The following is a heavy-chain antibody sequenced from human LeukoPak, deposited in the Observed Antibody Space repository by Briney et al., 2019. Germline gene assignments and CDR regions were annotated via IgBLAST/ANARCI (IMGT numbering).Heavy chain of an antibody. CDR3: ARDLDTYVLLIAYDTFDS. CDR1: GFTFSSYW. CDR2: IKPNGIER. J-gene: IGHJ3*02. V-gene: IGHV3-7*01. Sequence: GAXRLSCAASGFTFSSYWMSWVRQAPGKGLEWVANIKPNGIERHYADSVEGRFTISRDNAKNSLYLQMDSLRAEDTAVYYCARDLDTYVLLIAYDTFDSWGQGTMVTVSS. D-gene: IGHD2-21*01.